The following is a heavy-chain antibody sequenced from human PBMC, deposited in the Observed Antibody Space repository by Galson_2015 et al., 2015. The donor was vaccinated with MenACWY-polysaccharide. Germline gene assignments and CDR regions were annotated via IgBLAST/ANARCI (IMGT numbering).Heavy chain of an antibody. D-gene: IGHD3-3*01. CDR1: GYTFTSYG. CDR3: ARGFLGGYDFWSGYYSNYCMDV. V-gene: IGHV1-18*01. CDR2: ISAYNGNT. J-gene: IGHJ6*02. Sequence: SVKVPCKASGYTFTSYGISWVRQAPGQGLEWMGRISAYNGNTNYAQKLQGRVTMTTDTSTSTAYMELRSLRSDDTVVYYCARGFLGGYDFWSGYYSNYCMDVWGQGTTVTVSS.